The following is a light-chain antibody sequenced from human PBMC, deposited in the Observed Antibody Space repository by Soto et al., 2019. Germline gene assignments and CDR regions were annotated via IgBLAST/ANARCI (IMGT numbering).Light chain of an antibody. J-gene: IGKJ4*01. CDR1: QSVSSN. V-gene: IGKV3-11*01. Sequence: EIVMTQSPATLSVSPGERDTLSCRASQSVSSNLAWYQQKPGQAPRLLIYGASNRATGIPARFSGSGSGTDFTLTISSLEPEDFGVYYCQQRSNWPPVTFGGGTKVDIK. CDR3: QQRSNWPPVT. CDR2: GAS.